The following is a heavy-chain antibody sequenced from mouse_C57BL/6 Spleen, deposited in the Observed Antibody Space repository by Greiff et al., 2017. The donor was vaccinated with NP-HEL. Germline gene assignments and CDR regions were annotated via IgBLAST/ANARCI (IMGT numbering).Heavy chain of an antibody. CDR2: IDPEDGDT. D-gene: IGHD2-4*01. Sequence: EVQLQQSGAELVKPGASVKLSCTASGFNIKDYYMHWVKQRTEQGLEWIGRIDPEDGDTKYAPKFQGKATITADTSSNTAYLQLSSLTSEDTAVYYCARGGDYDEGAAYWGQGTLVTVSA. CDR3: ARGGDYDEGAAY. CDR1: GFNIKDYY. J-gene: IGHJ3*01. V-gene: IGHV14-2*01.